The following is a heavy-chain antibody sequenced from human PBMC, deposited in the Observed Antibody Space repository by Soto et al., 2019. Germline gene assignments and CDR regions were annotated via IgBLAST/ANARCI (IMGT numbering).Heavy chain of an antibody. D-gene: IGHD5-12*01. V-gene: IGHV3-NL1*01. J-gene: IGHJ3*02. CDR3: ASLGYSGYDFAFDI. Sequence: QVQLVESGGGVVQPGRALRLSCAASGFTFNTSGMHWVRQAPGKGLEWVAVIYSGGNTYYADSVKGRFTISRDNSKNTLYLQMNSLRAEDTAVYYCASLGYSGYDFAFDIWGQGTMVTVSS. CDR2: IYSGGNT. CDR1: GFTFNTSG.